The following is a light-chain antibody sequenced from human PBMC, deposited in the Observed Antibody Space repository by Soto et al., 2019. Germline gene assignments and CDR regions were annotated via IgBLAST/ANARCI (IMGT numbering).Light chain of an antibody. CDR3: CSYAV. CDR2: DVS. Sequence: QSALTQPRSVSGSPGQSVTISCTGTSSDVGGYNYVSWYQQHPGKAPKPMIYDVSKRPSGVPDRFSGSKSGNTASLTISGLQAEDEADYYCCSYAVFGTGTKVTVL. CDR1: SSDVGGYNY. V-gene: IGLV2-11*01. J-gene: IGLJ1*01.